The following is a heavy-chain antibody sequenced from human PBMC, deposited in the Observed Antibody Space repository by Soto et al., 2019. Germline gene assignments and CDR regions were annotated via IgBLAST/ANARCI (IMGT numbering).Heavy chain of an antibody. CDR3: AKEAFGVQASWFDP. J-gene: IGHJ5*02. CDR2: VSASNGKT. V-gene: IGHV1-18*01. D-gene: IGHD3-10*01. CDR1: GYIITTYS. Sequence: QIQLVQSGSEVRMPGASVKVSCKASGYIITTYSITWVRQAPGQGLEWMGWVSASNGKTNYAQKFEDRVTMTTDTSTTTAYMELRSLRSDDTAVYYCAKEAFGVQASWFDPWGQGTLVTVSS.